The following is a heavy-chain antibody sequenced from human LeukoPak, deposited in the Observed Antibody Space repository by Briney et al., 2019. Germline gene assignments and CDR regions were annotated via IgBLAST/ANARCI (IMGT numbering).Heavy chain of an antibody. CDR1: GGTFSSYA. V-gene: IGHV1-69*13. D-gene: IGHD2-15*01. J-gene: IGHJ5*02. CDR2: IIPIFGTA. CDR3: ARTIVVTYNWFDP. Sequence: ASVKVSCKASGGTFSSYAISWVRQAPGQGLEWMGGIIPIFGTANYAQKFQGRVTITADESTSTAYMELSSLRSEDTAVYYCARTIVVTYNWFDPWGQGTLVTVSS.